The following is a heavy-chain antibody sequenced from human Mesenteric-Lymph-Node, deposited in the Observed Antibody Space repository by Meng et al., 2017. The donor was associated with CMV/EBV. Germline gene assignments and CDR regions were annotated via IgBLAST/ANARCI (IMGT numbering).Heavy chain of an antibody. CDR1: GFTFSSYW. Sequence: GGSLRLSCAASGFTFSSYWMHWVRQAPGKGLVWVSRINSDGTTTNYADSVKGRFTISRDNAKNTLYLQMNSLRAEDTAVYYCARTMRYSASPSDYYYYGMDVWGQGTTVTVSS. CDR3: ARTMRYSASPSDYYYYGMDV. CDR2: INSDGTTT. J-gene: IGHJ6*02. D-gene: IGHD6-13*01. V-gene: IGHV3-74*01.